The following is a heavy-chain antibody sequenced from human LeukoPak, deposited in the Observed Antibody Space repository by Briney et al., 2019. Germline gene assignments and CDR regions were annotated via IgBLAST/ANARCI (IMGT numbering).Heavy chain of an antibody. Sequence: GESLKISCKASGYSFTSYWIGWVRHMPGKGLEGMGIIDPCDSENRYTPSFEGPVTLSVHNSLTPAFPQWNILQASDHAMVYCARQTAMGRAGDYWGQGTLVTVSS. CDR3: ARQTAMGRAGDY. J-gene: IGHJ4*02. V-gene: IGHV5-51*01. D-gene: IGHD7-27*01. CDR2: IDPCDSEN. CDR1: GYSFTSYW.